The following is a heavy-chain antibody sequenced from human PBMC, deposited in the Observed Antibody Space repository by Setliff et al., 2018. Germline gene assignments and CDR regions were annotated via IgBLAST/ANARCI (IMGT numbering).Heavy chain of an antibody. Sequence: PSETLSLTCTVSGGSISSHYWNWIRQPAGEGLEWIGRIDISGTTNYNPSLKSRVTMSLDSSKNQFSLNLNSVTAADTAVYYCVKNPLTMPRGLFEYWGRGTLVTVSS. V-gene: IGHV4-4*07. CDR3: VKNPLTMPRGLFEY. D-gene: IGHD3-3*01. CDR2: IDISGTT. CDR1: GGSISSHY. J-gene: IGHJ4*02.